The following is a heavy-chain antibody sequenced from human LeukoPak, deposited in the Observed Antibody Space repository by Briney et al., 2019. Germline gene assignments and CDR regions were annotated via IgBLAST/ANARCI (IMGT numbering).Heavy chain of an antibody. D-gene: IGHD3-10*01. CDR1: GDSISVSDYY. J-gene: IGHJ4*02. V-gene: IGHV4-39*01. Sequence: SETLSLTCTVSGDSISVSDYYWGWIRQPPGKGLEWIGSVYYNGDTYCNPSLRSRVTTSIDTSKNQFSLRLSSVTAADTSVYYCARHRAHSDYIDYWGQGTLVTVSS. CDR3: ARHRAHSDYIDY. CDR2: VYYNGDT.